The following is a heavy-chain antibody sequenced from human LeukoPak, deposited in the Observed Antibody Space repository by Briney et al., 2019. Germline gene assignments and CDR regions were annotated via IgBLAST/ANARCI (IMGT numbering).Heavy chain of an antibody. CDR2: IKSKTDGGTT. CDR3: TTAGFRITMIVDAFDI. J-gene: IGHJ3*02. D-gene: IGHD3-22*01. Sequence: MPGGSLRLSCAASGFTFSDYYMSWVRQAPGKGLEWVGRIKSKTDGGTTDYAAPVKGRFTISRDDSKNTLYLQMNSLKTEDTAVYYCTTAGFRITMIVDAFDIWGQGTMVTVSS. V-gene: IGHV3-15*01. CDR1: GFTFSDYY.